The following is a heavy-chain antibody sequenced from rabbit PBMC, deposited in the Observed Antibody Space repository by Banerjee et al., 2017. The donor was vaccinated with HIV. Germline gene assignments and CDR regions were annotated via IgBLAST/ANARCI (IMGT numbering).Heavy chain of an antibody. CDR2: INAGSSGRI. Sequence: SLEESVVDLVKPEGSLTITCTASGFSFSSKYVMCWVRQAPGKGLAWIGHINAGSSGRINYASWAKGRFPISKTSSTTVTLQMTSLTAADTATSFCARDSAGVIGWNFNLWGPGTLVTVS. D-gene: IGHD1-1*01. CDR1: GFSFSSKYV. V-gene: IGHV1S40*01. CDR3: ARDSAGVIGWNFNL. J-gene: IGHJ4*01.